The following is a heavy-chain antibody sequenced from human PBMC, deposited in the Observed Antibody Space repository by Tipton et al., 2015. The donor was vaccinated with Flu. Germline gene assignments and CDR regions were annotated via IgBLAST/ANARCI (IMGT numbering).Heavy chain of an antibody. J-gene: IGHJ4*02. Sequence: SLRLSCAASGFTVSSNYMSWVRQAPGKGLEWVSVIYSGGSTYYADSVKGRFTISRDNSKNTPYLQMNSLRAEDTAVYYCARESALHPLPYCSGGSCYFEPTWGQGTLVTVSS. CDR2: IYSGGST. CDR1: GFTVSSNY. CDR3: ARESALHPLPYCSGGSCYFEPT. D-gene: IGHD2-15*01. V-gene: IGHV3-66*01.